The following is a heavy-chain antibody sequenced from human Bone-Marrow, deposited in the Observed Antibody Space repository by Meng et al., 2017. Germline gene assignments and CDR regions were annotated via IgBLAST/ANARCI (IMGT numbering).Heavy chain of an antibody. CDR1: GYSFTSYW. CDR3: ARLLWQQLVLAFDI. V-gene: IGHV5-51*01. J-gene: IGHJ3*02. CDR2: IYPGDSDT. D-gene: IGHD6-13*01. Sequence: KVSCKGSGYSFTSYWIGWVRQMPGKGLGWMGIIYPGDSDTRYSPSFQGQVTISADKSISTAYLQWSSLKASDTAMYYCARLLWQQLVLAFDIWGQGTMVTVSS.